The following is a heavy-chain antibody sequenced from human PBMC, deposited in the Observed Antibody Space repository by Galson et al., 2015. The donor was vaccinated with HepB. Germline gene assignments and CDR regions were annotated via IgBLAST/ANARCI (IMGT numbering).Heavy chain of an antibody. CDR3: ARDLGWNYSAGKSTLDY. D-gene: IGHD1-7*01. J-gene: IGHJ4*02. V-gene: IGHV3-30*04. CDR2: ISSDGSNK. Sequence: SLRLSCAASGFTFNKNAMHWVRQAPGKGLEWVAVISSDGSNKYSADSVKGRSTISRDNFQNTLFLQMNSLRTEDAAVYYCARDLGWNYSAGKSTLDYWGQGTLVTVSS. CDR1: GFTFNKNA.